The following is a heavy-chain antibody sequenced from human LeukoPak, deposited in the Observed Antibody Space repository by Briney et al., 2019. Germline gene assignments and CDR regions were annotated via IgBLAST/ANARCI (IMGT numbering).Heavy chain of an antibody. Sequence: PGGSLRLSCAASGFTFSSYSMNWVRQAPGKGLEWVSYISSSSSTIYYADSVKGRFTISRDNAKNSLYLQMNSLRAEDTAVYYCESLGGNSKESMDVWGKGTTVTVSS. V-gene: IGHV3-48*01. CDR2: ISSSSSTI. J-gene: IGHJ6*03. D-gene: IGHD4-23*01. CDR3: ESLGGNSKESMDV. CDR1: GFTFSSYS.